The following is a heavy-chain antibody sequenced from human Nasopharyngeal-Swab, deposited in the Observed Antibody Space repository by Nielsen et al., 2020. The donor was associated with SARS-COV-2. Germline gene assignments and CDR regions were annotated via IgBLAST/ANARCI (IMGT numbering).Heavy chain of an antibody. D-gene: IGHD3-3*01. CDR3: AKDRVGGYYDVWSGQYEYYFDY. CDR2: ISGSGGST. J-gene: IGHJ4*02. V-gene: IGHV3-23*01. Sequence: VRQAPGKGLEWVSAISGSGGSTYYADSVKGRFTISRDNSKNTLYLQMNSLRAEDTAVYYCAKDRVGGYYDVWSGQYEYYFDYWGQGTLVTVSS.